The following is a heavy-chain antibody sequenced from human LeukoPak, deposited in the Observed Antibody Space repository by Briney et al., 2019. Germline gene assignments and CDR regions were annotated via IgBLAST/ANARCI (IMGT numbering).Heavy chain of an antibody. CDR1: GGTFSSYA. Sequence: GASVKVSCKASGGTFSSYAISWVRQAPGQGLEWMGRIIPILGIANYAQKFQGRVTITADKSTSTAYMELSSLRSEDTAVYYCARTPKDGDSSGSEDYWGQGTVVAVSA. J-gene: IGHJ4*02. V-gene: IGHV1-69*04. CDR3: ARTPKDGDSSGSEDY. D-gene: IGHD3-22*01. CDR2: IIPILGIA.